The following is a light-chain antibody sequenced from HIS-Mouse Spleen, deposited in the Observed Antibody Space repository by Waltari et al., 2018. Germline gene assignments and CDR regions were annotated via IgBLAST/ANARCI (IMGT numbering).Light chain of an antibody. V-gene: IGKV2-28*01. CDR3: MQALQTPFT. J-gene: IGKJ3*01. CDR2: LGS. Sequence: EIVMTQSAFSLPVTPVALASISCATSQSILHSNGYNYLVWYLQKPGQSPQLLIYLGSNRASGVPDRFSGSGSGTDFTLKISRVEAEDVGVYYCMQALQTPFTFGPGTKVDIK. CDR1: QSILHSNGYNY.